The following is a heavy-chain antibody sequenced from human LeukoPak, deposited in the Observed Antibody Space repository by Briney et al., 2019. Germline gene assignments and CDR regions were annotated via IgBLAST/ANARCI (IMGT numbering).Heavy chain of an antibody. D-gene: IGHD6-13*01. CDR3: ARDLSSSWYNWFDP. V-gene: IGHV3-66*01. Sequence: GGSLDLSCAASGFPVSSNYMGWVRRAPGKGLEGVSVIYSGGSTYYADSVKGRFTISSDNSKNTLYLQMNSLRAEDTAVYYCARDLSSSWYNWFDPWGQGTLVTVSS. J-gene: IGHJ5*02. CDR1: GFPVSSNY. CDR2: IYSGGST.